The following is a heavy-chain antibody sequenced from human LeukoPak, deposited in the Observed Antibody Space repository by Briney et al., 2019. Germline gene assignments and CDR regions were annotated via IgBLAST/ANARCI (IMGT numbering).Heavy chain of an antibody. CDR3: ARGNYYGSGRLFDA. J-gene: IGHJ5*02. V-gene: IGHV1-2*02. CDR1: GYTFNDYY. D-gene: IGHD3-10*01. CDR2: IDPYSGGT. Sequence: ASVTVSYKASGYTFNDYYMHWVRQAPGQGREWMGWIDPYSGGTNHEQKVQGRVTLTRDTSIRTVYLELSRLSSDDTADYYCARGNYYGSGRLFDAWGLGTLVTVSA.